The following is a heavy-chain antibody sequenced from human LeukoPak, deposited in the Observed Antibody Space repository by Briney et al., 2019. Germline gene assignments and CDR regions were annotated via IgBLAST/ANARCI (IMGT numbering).Heavy chain of an antibody. J-gene: IGHJ4*02. CDR2: IYYSGST. CDR3: ARHVLAYCGGDCYPYYFDY. Sequence: SETLSLTCTVSGGSISSYYWSWIRQPPGKGLEWIGYIYYSGSTNYNPSLKSRVTISVDTSKNQFSLKLGSVTAADTAVYYCARHVLAYCGGDCYPYYFDYWGQGTLVTVSS. D-gene: IGHD2-21*02. V-gene: IGHV4-59*08. CDR1: GGSISSYY.